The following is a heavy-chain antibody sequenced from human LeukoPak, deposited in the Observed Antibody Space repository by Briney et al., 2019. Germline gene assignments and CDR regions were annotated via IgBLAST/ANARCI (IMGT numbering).Heavy chain of an antibody. J-gene: IGHJ4*02. CDR3: ATDFRDYYGSGSFDY. D-gene: IGHD3-10*01. CDR1: GYTLTELS. V-gene: IGHV1-24*01. CDR2: FDPEDGET. Sequence: ASVKVSCKVSGYTLTELSMHWVRQAPGKGLEWMGGFDPEDGETIYAQKFQGRVTMTEDTSTDTAYMELSSLRSEDTAVYYCATDFRDYYGSGSFDYWGQGTLVTVSS.